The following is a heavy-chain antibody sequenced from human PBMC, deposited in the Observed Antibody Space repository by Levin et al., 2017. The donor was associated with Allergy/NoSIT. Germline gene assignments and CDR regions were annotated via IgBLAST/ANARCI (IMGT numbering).Heavy chain of an antibody. V-gene: IGHV1-69*04. CDR2: IIPILGIA. Sequence: SVKVSCKASGGTFSSYAISWVRQAPGQGLEWMGRIIPILGIANYAQKFQGRVTITADKSTSTAYMELSSLRSEDTAVYYCARASQYSSSRLKNDAFDIWGQGTMVTVSS. D-gene: IGHD6-13*01. J-gene: IGHJ3*02. CDR3: ARASQYSSSRLKNDAFDI. CDR1: GGTFSSYA.